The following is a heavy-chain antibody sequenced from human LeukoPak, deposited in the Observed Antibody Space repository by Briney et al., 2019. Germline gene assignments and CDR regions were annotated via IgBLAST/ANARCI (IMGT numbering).Heavy chain of an antibody. CDR2: IYYSGGT. CDR3: ARVYDILTGYSYFDY. D-gene: IGHD3-9*01. V-gene: IGHV4-59*01. J-gene: IGHJ4*02. CDR1: GGSISSYY. Sequence: PSETLSLTCTVSGGSISSYYWSWIRQPPGKGLEWIGYIYYSGGTNYNPSLKSRVTISVDTSKNQFSLKLSSVAAADTAVYYCARVYDILTGYSYFDYWGQGTLVTVSS.